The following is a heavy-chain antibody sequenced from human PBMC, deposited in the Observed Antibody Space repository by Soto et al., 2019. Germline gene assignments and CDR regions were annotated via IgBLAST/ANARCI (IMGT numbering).Heavy chain of an antibody. D-gene: IGHD5-18*01. CDR1: GFIFNNYA. CDR3: AKALVPALTAKFGY. Sequence: VGSLRLSCAASGFIFNNYAMTWVRQAPGKGLEWVSTVTASGGGTFYANSVKGRFTISRDDSRNTLHLQMSSLRVEDTALYYCAKALVPALTAKFGYWGQGTLVTVSS. CDR2: VTASGGGT. J-gene: IGHJ4*02. V-gene: IGHV3-23*01.